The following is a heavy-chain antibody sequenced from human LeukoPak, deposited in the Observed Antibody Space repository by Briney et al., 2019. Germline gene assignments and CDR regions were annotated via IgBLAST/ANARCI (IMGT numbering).Heavy chain of an antibody. V-gene: IGHV3-48*03. Sequence: GGSLRLSCAASGFSFSSYEMNWVRQAPGKGLEWISYISASGTLTHYADSVEGRFTISRDNAKNSLYLQMNSLRAEDTAVYYCARDPSSGWYLKGWFDPWGQGTLVTVSS. CDR3: ARDPSSGWYLKGWFDP. CDR2: ISASGTLT. D-gene: IGHD6-19*01. J-gene: IGHJ5*02. CDR1: GFSFSSYE.